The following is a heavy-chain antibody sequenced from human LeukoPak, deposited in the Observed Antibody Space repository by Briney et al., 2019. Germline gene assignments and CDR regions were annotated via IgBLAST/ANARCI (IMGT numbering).Heavy chain of an antibody. CDR1: GYSFTSHY. V-gene: IGHV1-2*02. J-gene: IGHJ4*02. D-gene: IGHD3-3*01. Sequence: ASVKVSCKASGYSFTSHYMHWVRQAPGQGLEWMGWINPDSGGTNYAQKFQGRVTMTRDTSITTAYMELSRLTSDDTAVYYCARDLGYSRRYYDFSDWGQGTLVTVSS. CDR2: INPDSGGT. CDR3: ARDLGYSRRYYDFSD.